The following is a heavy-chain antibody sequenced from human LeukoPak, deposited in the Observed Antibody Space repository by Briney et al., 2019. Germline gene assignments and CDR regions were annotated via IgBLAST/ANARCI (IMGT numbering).Heavy chain of an antibody. V-gene: IGHV4-34*01. CDR2: SNHSGST. J-gene: IGHJ6*02. D-gene: IGHD2-2*01. CDR3: ARGFEIVVVPAATYYGMDV. CDR1: GGSFGGYY. Sequence: SETLSLTCAVYGGSFGGYYGSLVRQPPRKGLGGIGESNHSGSTNYKPSLKSRVTTSVDTSKNQFPLKLRSVTAADTAVSYCARGFEIVVVPAATYYGMDVWGQGTTVTASS.